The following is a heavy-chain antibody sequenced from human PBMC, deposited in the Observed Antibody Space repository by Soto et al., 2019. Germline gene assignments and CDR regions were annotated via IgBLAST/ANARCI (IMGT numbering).Heavy chain of an antibody. CDR1: GGSIISCY. V-gene: IGHV4-59*01. CDR2: IYYSGST. CDR3: ARGWEEYCSGGSCYTLDY. J-gene: IGHJ4*02. D-gene: IGHD2-15*01. Sequence: WETLSLTCTVSGGSIISCYCSWIRQPPGKGLEWIGYIYYSGSTNYNPSLKSRVTISVDTSKNQFSLKLSSVTAADTAVYYCARGWEEYCSGGSCYTLDYWGQGTLVTVS.